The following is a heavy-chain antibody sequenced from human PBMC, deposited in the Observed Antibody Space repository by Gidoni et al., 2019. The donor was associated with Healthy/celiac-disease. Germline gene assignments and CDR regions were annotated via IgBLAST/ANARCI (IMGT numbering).Heavy chain of an antibody. D-gene: IGHD6-6*01. Sequence: EVQLVESGGGLVQPGGSLSLSFAASGFTFSSYAMSWVRQAPGKGLEWVSAISGRGGSTYYADSVKGRFTISRDNSKNTLYLQMNSLRAEDTAVYYCAQGSSSPTGYYFDYWGQGTLVTVSS. CDR1: GFTFSSYA. CDR2: ISGRGGST. CDR3: AQGSSSPTGYYFDY. V-gene: IGHV3-23*04. J-gene: IGHJ4*02.